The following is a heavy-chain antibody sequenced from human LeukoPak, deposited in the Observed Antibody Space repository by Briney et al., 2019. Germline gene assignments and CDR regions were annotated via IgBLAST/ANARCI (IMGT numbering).Heavy chain of an antibody. V-gene: IGHV3-30*18. CDR2: ISYDGSNK. D-gene: IGHD6-19*01. J-gene: IGHJ4*02. Sequence: GGSLRLSCAASGFTFSSYGMHWVRQAPGKGLEWVAVISYDGSNKYYADSVKGRFTISRDNSKNTLYLQMNSLRAEDTAVYYCAKDLSGWYELDYWGQGTLVTVSS. CDR1: GFTFSSYG. CDR3: AKDLSGWYELDY.